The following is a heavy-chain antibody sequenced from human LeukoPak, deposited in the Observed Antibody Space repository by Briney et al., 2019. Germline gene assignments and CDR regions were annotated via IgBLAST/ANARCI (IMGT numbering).Heavy chain of an antibody. Sequence: SETLSLTCAVSGGSINSGGYSWSWLRQPPGKGLEWIGYTYHDGISYYSPSLKSRVSISVDTSKNQFSLKVASVTAADTAVYYCARGCSSASCDYWGQGTLVTVSS. CDR3: ARGCSSASCDY. CDR1: GGSINSGGYS. V-gene: IGHV4-30-2*01. D-gene: IGHD2-2*01. CDR2: TYHDGIS. J-gene: IGHJ4*02.